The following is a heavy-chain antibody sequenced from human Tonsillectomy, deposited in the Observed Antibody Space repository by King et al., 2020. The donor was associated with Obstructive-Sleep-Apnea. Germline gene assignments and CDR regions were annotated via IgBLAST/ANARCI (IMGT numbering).Heavy chain of an antibody. D-gene: IGHD3-22*01. J-gene: IGHJ6*02. Sequence: VQLVESGGGLLRPGGSLRLSCAASGFTFSNAWMSWVRQAPGKGLEWVGRIKSKSDGGTTDYAAPVKGRFTISRDDSKSTLYLQMKSLKTENTAVYYCSHPPVVIGYYGMDVWGQGNTVTVSS. CDR3: SHPPVVIGYYGMDV. V-gene: IGHV3-15*01. CDR2: IKSKSDGGTT. CDR1: GFTFSNAW.